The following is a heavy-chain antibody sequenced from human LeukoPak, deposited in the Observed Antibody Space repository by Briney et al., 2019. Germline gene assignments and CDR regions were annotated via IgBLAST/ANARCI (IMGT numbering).Heavy chain of an antibody. CDR1: GFAFSSYA. CDR2: IKQDGSEK. J-gene: IGHJ3*02. Sequence: PGGSLRLSCATSGFAFSSYAMNWVRQAPGKGLEWVANIKQDGSEKYYVDSVKGRFTISRDNAKNSLYLQMNSLRGEDTAVYYCARVRFLGAFDIWGQGTMVTVSS. V-gene: IGHV3-7*01. CDR3: ARVRFLGAFDI. D-gene: IGHD3-3*01.